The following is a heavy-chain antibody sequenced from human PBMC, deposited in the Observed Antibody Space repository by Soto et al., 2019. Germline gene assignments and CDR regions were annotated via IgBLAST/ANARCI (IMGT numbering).Heavy chain of an antibody. V-gene: IGHV4-59*01. D-gene: IGHD5-12*01. Sequence: PSETLSLTCTVSGGSISSYYWSWIRQPPGKGLEWIGYIYYSGSTNYNPSLKSRVTISVDTSKNQFSLKLSSVTAADAAVYYCARTNSGYDWWGMDVWGQGTRVTVSS. CDR2: IYYSGST. J-gene: IGHJ6*02. CDR1: GGSISSYY. CDR3: ARTNSGYDWWGMDV.